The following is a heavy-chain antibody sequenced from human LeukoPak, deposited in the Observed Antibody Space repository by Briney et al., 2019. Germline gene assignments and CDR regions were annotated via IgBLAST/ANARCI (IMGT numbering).Heavy chain of an antibody. V-gene: IGHV2-70*11. CDR1: GFSLNTGGVG. CDR2: IDWDDDK. D-gene: IGHD6-19*01. J-gene: IGHJ6*03. Sequence: SGPTLVKPTQTLTLTCSFSGFSLNTGGVGVGWIRQPPGKALEWLARIDWDDDKYYSTSLKTRLTISKDTSKNQVVLTMTNMDPVDTATYYCARMGLSKPPYYWYYYMDVWGKGTTVTVSS. CDR3: ARMGLSKPPYYWYYYMDV.